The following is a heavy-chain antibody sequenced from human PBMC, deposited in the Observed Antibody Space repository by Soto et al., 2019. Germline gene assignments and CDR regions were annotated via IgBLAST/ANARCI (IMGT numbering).Heavy chain of an antibody. Sequence: QVQLVQSGAEVKKPGSSVKVSCTASGGTFSSYAISWVRQAPGQGLEWMGGIIPIFGTANYAQKFQGRVTITADESTSTAYMELSSLRSEDTAVYYCASLPTNYYGSGSYYLFDYWGQGTLVTVSS. V-gene: IGHV1-69*01. CDR2: IIPIFGTA. D-gene: IGHD3-10*01. CDR1: GGTFSSYA. CDR3: ASLPTNYYGSGSYYLFDY. J-gene: IGHJ4*02.